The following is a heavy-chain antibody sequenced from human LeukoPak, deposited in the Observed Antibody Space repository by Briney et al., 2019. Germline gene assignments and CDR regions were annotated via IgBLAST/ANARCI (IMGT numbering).Heavy chain of an antibody. V-gene: IGHV3-23*01. CDR3: AKELYGNPSGY. Sequence: PGGSLRLSCAASGFTFSSSAMSWVRQAPGKGLEWVSAISGDGGTISYAASVRGRFTISRDNAKNTLFLQMSSLRAGDTALYYCAKELYGNPSGYWGQGTRVTVSS. CDR2: ISGDGGTI. CDR1: GFTFSSSA. D-gene: IGHD2-8*01. J-gene: IGHJ4*02.